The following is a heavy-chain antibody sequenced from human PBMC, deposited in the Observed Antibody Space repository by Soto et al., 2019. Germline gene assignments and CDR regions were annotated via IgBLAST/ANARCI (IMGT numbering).Heavy chain of an antibody. D-gene: IGHD3-16*01. Sequence: ASVNVSCKASGGTFSSYTISWVRQAPGQGLEWMGRIIPILGIANYAQKFQGRVTITADKSTSTAYMELSSLRSEDTAVYYCASHHHPPKGDYYYYYMDVWGKGTTVTVSS. V-gene: IGHV1-69*02. CDR2: IIPILGIA. CDR1: GGTFSSYT. J-gene: IGHJ6*03. CDR3: ASHHHPPKGDYYYYYMDV.